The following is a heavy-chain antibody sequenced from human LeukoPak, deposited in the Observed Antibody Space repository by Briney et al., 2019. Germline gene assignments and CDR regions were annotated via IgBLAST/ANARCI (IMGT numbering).Heavy chain of an antibody. D-gene: IGHD3-22*01. V-gene: IGHV3-23*01. CDR3: AKEVVVVITTPTEAGFDY. Sequence: GGSLRLSCAASGFTFSNIAMTWVRQAPGKGLEWVSASGSAHSTYYADSVQGRFIISRDNSRNTLYVQMNSLRAEDTAVYYCAKEVVVVITTPTEAGFDYWGQGTLVTVSS. CDR2: SGSAHST. J-gene: IGHJ4*02. CDR1: GFTFSNIA.